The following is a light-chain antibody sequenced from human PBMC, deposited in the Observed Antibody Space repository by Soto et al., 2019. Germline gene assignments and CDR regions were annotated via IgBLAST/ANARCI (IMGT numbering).Light chain of an antibody. Sequence: DIQITRSPSTLSASVGDRVTITCRASQSISSWLAWYQQKPGKAPKLLIYKASSLESGVPSRFSGSGSGTEFTLTISSMQPDDFAIYYCQQYNSYPLTFGGGTKVDIK. CDR2: KAS. J-gene: IGKJ4*01. CDR1: QSISSW. CDR3: QQYNSYPLT. V-gene: IGKV1-5*03.